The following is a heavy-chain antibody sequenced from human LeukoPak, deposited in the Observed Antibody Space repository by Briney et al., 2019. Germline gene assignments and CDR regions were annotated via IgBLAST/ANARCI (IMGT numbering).Heavy chain of an antibody. CDR2: IYYSGST. CDR3: ARPGGCLTRYCSGGSSNWFDP. CDR1: GGSISSSSYY. V-gene: IGHV4-39*01. J-gene: IGHJ5*02. Sequence: SETLSLTCTVSGGSISSSSYYWGLIRQPPGKGLEWIGSIYYSGSTYYNPSLKSRVTISVDTSKNQFSLKLSSVTAADTAVYYCARPGGCLTRYCSGGSSNWFDPWGQGTLVTVSS. D-gene: IGHD2-15*01.